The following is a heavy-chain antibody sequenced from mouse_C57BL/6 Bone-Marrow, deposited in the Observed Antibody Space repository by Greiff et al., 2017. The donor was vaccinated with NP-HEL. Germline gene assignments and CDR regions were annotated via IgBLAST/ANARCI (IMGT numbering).Heavy chain of an antibody. CDR1: GFTFSSYG. J-gene: IGHJ1*03. D-gene: IGHD1-1*01. V-gene: IGHV5-6*01. CDR3: ARVVANWYFDV. Sequence: EVQRVESGGDLVKPGGSLKLSCAASGFTFSSYGMSWVRQTPDKRLEWVATISSGGSYTYYPDSVKGRFTISRDNAKNTLYLQMSILNSEDTAMDFCARVVANWYFDVWGTGTTVTVSS. CDR2: ISSGGSYT.